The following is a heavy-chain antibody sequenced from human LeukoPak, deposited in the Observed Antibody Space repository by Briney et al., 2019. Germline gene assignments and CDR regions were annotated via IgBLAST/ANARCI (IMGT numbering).Heavy chain of an antibody. Sequence: ETLSLTCAVSGGSISSSHWWSWVRQPPGKGLEWVSVIYRDGSSYYAESVKGRFTISRDNSKNTLYIQMNSLRAEDTAVYYCARSFYDILIGYYQYFDYWGQGTLVTVSS. CDR3: ARSFYDILIGYYQYFDY. CDR1: GGSISSSHW. V-gene: IGHV3-66*01. J-gene: IGHJ4*02. CDR2: IYRDGSS. D-gene: IGHD3-9*01.